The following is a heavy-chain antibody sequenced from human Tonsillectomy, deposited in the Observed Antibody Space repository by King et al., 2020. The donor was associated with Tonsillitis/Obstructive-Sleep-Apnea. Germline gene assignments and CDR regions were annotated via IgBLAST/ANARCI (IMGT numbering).Heavy chain of an antibody. Sequence: VQLVESGGGLVQPGGSLRLSCAASGFTFSSYAMHWVRQAPGKGLEYVSAISSDGGSKYYANSVKGRFTIARDNSKNTLYLQMGSLRAEDMAVYYCATYFGFREIFYYGMAVWGQGATVTVSS. D-gene: IGHD2-21*01. J-gene: IGHJ6*02. CDR3: ATYFGFREIFYYGMAV. CDR1: GFTFSSYA. V-gene: IGHV3-64*01. CDR2: ISSDGGSK.